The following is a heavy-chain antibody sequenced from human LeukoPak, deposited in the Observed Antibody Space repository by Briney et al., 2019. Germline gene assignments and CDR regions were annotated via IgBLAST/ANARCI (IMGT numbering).Heavy chain of an antibody. Sequence: GGSLRLSCAASGFTFSRYAMSWVRQAPGKGLEWVSTISGSGGSSYYADSVKGRFTISRDNSKNTLYLQMNSLRAEDTAVYYCAKVNTYYYDSSGYWEDWGQGTLVTVSS. D-gene: IGHD3-22*01. V-gene: IGHV3-23*01. CDR3: AKVNTYYYDSSGYWED. CDR2: ISGSGGSS. J-gene: IGHJ4*02. CDR1: GFTFSRYA.